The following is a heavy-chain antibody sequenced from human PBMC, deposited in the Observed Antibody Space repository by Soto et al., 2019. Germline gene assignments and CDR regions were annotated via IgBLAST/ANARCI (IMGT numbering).Heavy chain of an antibody. CDR1: GYTFTSYG. V-gene: IGHV1-18*01. CDR2: LSAYNGNT. D-gene: IGHD2-2*01. CDR3: ARDGSVVVPAAPRCDY. Sequence: QVQLVQSGAEVKKPGASVKVSCKASGYTFTSYGISWVRQAPGQGLEWMGWLSAYNGNTNYAQKLQGRVTMTTDTSPSTDYMELRSLRSDDTAVYYCARDGSVVVPAAPRCDYWGQGTLVTVSS. J-gene: IGHJ4*02.